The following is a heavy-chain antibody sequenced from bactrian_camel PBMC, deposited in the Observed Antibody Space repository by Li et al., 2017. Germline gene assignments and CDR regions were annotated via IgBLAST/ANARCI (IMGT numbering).Heavy chain of an antibody. V-gene: IGHV3S36*01. CDR2: INKDGDKQ. CDR3: AADGGRWKHPSGSCLVAHEYDY. Sequence: EVQLVESGGGLVQPGGSLRLSCVASGFDFEDYTMSWVRQATGKGLEWVSAINKDGDKQWFAESVKGRFTISRDNAKNTMSLQIDSLKPEDSAMYYCAADGGRWKHPSGSCLVAHEYDYWGQGTQVTVS. CDR1: GFDFEDYT. J-gene: IGHJ4*01. D-gene: IGHD2*01.